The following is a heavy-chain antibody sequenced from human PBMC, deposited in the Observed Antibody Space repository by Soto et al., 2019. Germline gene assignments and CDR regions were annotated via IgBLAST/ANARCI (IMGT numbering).Heavy chain of an antibody. D-gene: IGHD3-3*01. CDR3: AKLVGGVKAIGAPGNWFDP. Sequence: QVQLVESGGGVVQPGGSLRLSCAASGFMFSSYGMHWIRQAPGKGLEWVAVISHDGINNYYGDSVKGRCTVSRDNSNNTMFLQIDSLRTEDTAVYYCAKLVGGVKAIGAPGNWFDPWGQGTLVTVSS. V-gene: IGHV3-30*18. J-gene: IGHJ5*02. CDR1: GFMFSSYG. CDR2: ISHDGINN.